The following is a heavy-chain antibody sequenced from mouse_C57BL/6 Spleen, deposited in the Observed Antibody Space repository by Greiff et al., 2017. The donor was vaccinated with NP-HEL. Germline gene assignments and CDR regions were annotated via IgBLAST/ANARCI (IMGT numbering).Heavy chain of an antibody. CDR3: ARVITSGNYYAMDY. D-gene: IGHD1-1*01. Sequence: VQLQQPGAELVKPGASVKLSCKASGYTFTSYWMQWVKQRPGQGLEWIGEIDPSDSYTNYNQKFKGKATLTVDTSSSTAYMQLSSLTSEDSAVYYCARVITSGNYYAMDYWGQGTSVTVSS. CDR2: IDPSDSYT. CDR1: GYTFTSYW. J-gene: IGHJ4*01. V-gene: IGHV1-50*01.